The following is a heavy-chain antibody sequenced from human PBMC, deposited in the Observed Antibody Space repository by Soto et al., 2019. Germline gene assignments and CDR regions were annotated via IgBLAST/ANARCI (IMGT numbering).Heavy chain of an antibody. V-gene: IGHV4-59*01. D-gene: IGHD5-12*01. J-gene: IGHJ6*02. Sequence: LETLCVTWSVSGGSSISYDWRWILQTTGKGLEWIGYVYFSGSTNYNPSLKSRVLISIDTSRNQFSLKLNSVTAADTAVYYCTRELDIGHRGYGQRNVWGQGKTVPVSS. CDR3: TRELDIGHRGYGQRNV. CDR1: GGSSISYD. CDR2: VYFSGST.